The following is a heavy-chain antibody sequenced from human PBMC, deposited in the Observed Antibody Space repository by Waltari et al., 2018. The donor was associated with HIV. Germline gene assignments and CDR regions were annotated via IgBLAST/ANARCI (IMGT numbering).Heavy chain of an antibody. CDR3: ARGASGWSPGY. J-gene: IGHJ4*02. CDR2: ISYYGDNK. Sequence: QVQLVESGGGVVQTGRSLRLSCAASGFTFSSYGMHWVRQAPGKGLEWVTVISYYGDNKYYADSVKGRFTISRDNSKNTLYLQMNSLRPEDTAVYYCARGASGWSPGYWGQGTLVTVSS. V-gene: IGHV3-30*03. CDR1: GFTFSSYG. D-gene: IGHD6-19*01.